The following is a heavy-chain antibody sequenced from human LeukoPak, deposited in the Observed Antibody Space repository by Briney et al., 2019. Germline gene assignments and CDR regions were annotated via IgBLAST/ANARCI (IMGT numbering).Heavy chain of an antibody. Sequence: PSETLSLTCTVSGGSISDYYWNWIRQPPGKGLEWIGYIYYSGNTNHNPSLKSRVTISVDTSKNQFSLKLSSVTAADTAVYYRARQQRGYTYGFDYWGQGTLVTVSS. CDR3: ARQQRGYTYGFDY. CDR2: IYYSGNT. D-gene: IGHD5-18*01. J-gene: IGHJ4*02. CDR1: GGSISDYY. V-gene: IGHV4-59*01.